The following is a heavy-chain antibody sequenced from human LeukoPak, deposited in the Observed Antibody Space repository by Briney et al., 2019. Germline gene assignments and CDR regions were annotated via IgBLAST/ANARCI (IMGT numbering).Heavy chain of an antibody. J-gene: IGHJ4*02. CDR2: ISYDGSNK. Sequence: PGGSLRLSCAASGFAFSSYGMHWVRQAPGKGLEWVAVISYDGSNKYYADSVKGRFTVSRDNSKNTLYLQMNSLRAEDTAVYYCATYCSSTSCNFDYWGQGTLVTVSS. D-gene: IGHD2-2*01. CDR1: GFAFSSYG. V-gene: IGHV3-30*03. CDR3: ATYCSSTSCNFDY.